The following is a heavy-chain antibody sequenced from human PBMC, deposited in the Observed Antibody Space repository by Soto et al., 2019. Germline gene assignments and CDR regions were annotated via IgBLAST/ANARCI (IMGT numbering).Heavy chain of an antibody. CDR3: ARVQSAYDYVWGSYRPNYYFDY. Sequence: GGSLRLSCAASGFTFSSYAMHWVRQAPGKGLEWVAVISYDGSNKYYADSVKGRFTISRDNSKIKLYLQMNSLRAEDTAVYYCARVQSAYDYVWGSYRPNYYFDYWGQGTLVTVSS. D-gene: IGHD3-16*02. J-gene: IGHJ4*02. CDR1: GFTFSSYA. V-gene: IGHV3-30-3*01. CDR2: ISYDGSNK.